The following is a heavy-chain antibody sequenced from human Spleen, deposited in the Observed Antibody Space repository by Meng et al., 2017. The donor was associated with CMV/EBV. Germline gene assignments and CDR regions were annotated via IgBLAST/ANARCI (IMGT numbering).Heavy chain of an antibody. D-gene: IGHD6-19*01. Sequence: GGSLRLSCAASGFTFSSYAMSWVRQAPGKGLEWVSVIYSGGSSTYYADSVKGRFTVSRDNAKNSLYLQMNSLRVEDTALYYCARAVAGTLEYFYYWGQGTLVTVSS. V-gene: IGHV3-23*03. J-gene: IGHJ4*02. CDR3: ARAVAGTLEYFYY. CDR1: GFTFSSYA. CDR2: IYSGGSST.